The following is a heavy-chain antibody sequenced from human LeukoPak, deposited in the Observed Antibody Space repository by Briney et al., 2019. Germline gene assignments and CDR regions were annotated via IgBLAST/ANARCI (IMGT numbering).Heavy chain of an antibody. J-gene: IGHJ4*02. Sequence: GGSLRLSCAASGFTFSSYAMHWVRQAPGKGLEWVSGISWNSGGIGYADSVKGRFTISRDNAKNSLYLQMNSLRAEDTALYYCAKDGGRWLQPYYFDYWGQGTLVTVSS. CDR3: AKDGGRWLQPYYFDY. CDR2: ISWNSGGI. D-gene: IGHD5-24*01. V-gene: IGHV3-9*01. CDR1: GFTFSSYA.